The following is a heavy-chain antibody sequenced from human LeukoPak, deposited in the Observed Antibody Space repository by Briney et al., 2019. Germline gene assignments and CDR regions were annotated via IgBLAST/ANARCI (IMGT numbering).Heavy chain of an antibody. J-gene: IGHJ3*02. CDR3: ARLRMYYYDSSGRGVADAFDI. V-gene: IGHV4-39*01. CDR1: GGSISSSSYY. D-gene: IGHD3-22*01. Sequence: PSETLSLTCTVSGGSISSSSYYWGWIRQPPGKGLEWIGSIYYSGSTYYNPSLKSRVTISVDTSKNQFSLKLSSVTAADTSVYNCARLRMYYYDSSGRGVADAFDIWGQGTMVTVSS. CDR2: IYYSGST.